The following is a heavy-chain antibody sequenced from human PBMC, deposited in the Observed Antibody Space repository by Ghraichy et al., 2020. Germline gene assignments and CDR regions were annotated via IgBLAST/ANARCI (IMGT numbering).Heavy chain of an antibody. D-gene: IGHD4-17*01. CDR2: IYYSGST. V-gene: IGHV4-39*01. Sequence: SETLSLTCTVSGGSISSSSYYWGWIRQPPGKGLEWIGSIYYSGSTYYNPSLKSRVTISVDTSKNQFSLKLSSVTAADTAVYYCARHETTVTTSDYWGQGTLVTVSS. CDR1: GGSISSSSYY. CDR3: ARHETTVTTSDY. J-gene: IGHJ4*02.